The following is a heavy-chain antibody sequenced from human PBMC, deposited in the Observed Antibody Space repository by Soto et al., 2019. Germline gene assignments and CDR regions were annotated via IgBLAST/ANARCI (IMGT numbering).Heavy chain of an antibody. CDR1: GSAFIDYA. CDR3: AKALSHDSPFDY. Sequence: EVQLLESGGGLVQPGGSPSLPGPASGSAFIDYAMTWVRQAPGKRLEWVSLISGGGGTTQYADSVKGRFTISRDNSKNTVYLQMNSLRVEDTAVYFCAKALSHDSPFDYWGQGTLVTVSS. CDR2: ISGGGGTT. D-gene: IGHD1-1*01. V-gene: IGHV3-23*01. J-gene: IGHJ4*02.